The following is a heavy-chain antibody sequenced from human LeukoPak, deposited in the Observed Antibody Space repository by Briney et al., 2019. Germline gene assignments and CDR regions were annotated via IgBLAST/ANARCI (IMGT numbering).Heavy chain of an antibody. J-gene: IGHJ4*02. V-gene: IGHV3-23*01. CDR1: GFTFSSYS. D-gene: IGHD6-13*01. CDR2: ISGSGGST. CDR3: ARYSSSWYNFDY. Sequence: PGGSLRLSCAASGFTFSSYSMNWVRQAPGKGLEWVSAISGSGGSTYYADSVKGRFTISRDNSKNTLYLQMNSLRAEDTAVYYCARYSSSWYNFDYWGQGTLVTVSS.